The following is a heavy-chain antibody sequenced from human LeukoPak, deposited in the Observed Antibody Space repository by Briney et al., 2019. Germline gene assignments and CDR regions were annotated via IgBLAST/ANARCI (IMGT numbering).Heavy chain of an antibody. Sequence: GGSLRLSCAASGFTFSSYSMNWVRQAPGKGLEWVSSISSSSSYIYYADSVKGRFTISRDNAKNSLYLQMNSLRAEDTAVYYCAREVSGYGGYFGYWGQGTLVTVSS. CDR3: AREVSGYGGYFGY. V-gene: IGHV3-21*01. CDR1: GFTFSSYS. D-gene: IGHD3-10*01. CDR2: ISSSSSYI. J-gene: IGHJ4*02.